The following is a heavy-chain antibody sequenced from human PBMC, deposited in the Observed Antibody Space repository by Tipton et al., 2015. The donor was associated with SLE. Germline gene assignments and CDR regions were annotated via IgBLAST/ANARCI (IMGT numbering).Heavy chain of an antibody. CDR3: ARARRIAAAGDY. CDR2: INPNSGGP. D-gene: IGHD6-13*01. J-gene: IGHJ4*02. CDR1: GYTFTGYY. Sequence: QLVQSGPEVKKPGASVKVSCKASGYTFTGYYMHWVRQAPGQGLEWMGWINPNSGGPNYAQKFQGRVTMTRDTSISTAYMELSRLRSDDTAVYYCARARRIAAAGDYWGQGTLVTVSS. V-gene: IGHV1-2*02.